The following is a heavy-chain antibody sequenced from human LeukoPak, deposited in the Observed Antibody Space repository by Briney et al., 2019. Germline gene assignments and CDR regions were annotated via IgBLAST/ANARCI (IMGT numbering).Heavy chain of an antibody. CDR1: GGSISSYY. V-gene: IGHV4-4*07. CDR2: IYTSGST. Sequence: SETLSLTCTVSGGSISSYYWSWIRQPAGKGLEWIGRIYTSGSTNYNPSLKSRVTMSVDTSKNQFSLKLRSVTAADTAVYYCARDQRWSGYDSGWSWFDPWGQGTLVTVSS. CDR3: ARDQRWSGYDSGWSWFDP. D-gene: IGHD5-12*01. J-gene: IGHJ5*02.